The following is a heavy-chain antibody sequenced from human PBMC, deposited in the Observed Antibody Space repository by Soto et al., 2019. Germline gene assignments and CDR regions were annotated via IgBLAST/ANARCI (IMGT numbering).Heavy chain of an antibody. Sequence: ASVKVSCKASGYTFTSYAMHWVRQAPGQGLEWMGGIIPIYGKANYAQKFQGRVTITADESTSTAYMELSSLRSEDTAVYYCARDTPSFGELLLDYWGQGTLVTVSS. J-gene: IGHJ4*02. D-gene: IGHD1-26*01. V-gene: IGHV1-69*13. CDR2: IIPIYGKA. CDR3: ARDTPSFGELLLDY. CDR1: GYTFTSYA.